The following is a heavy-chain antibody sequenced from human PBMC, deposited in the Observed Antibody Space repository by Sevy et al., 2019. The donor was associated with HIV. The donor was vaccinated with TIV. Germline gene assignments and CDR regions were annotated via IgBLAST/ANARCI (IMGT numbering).Heavy chain of an antibody. V-gene: IGHV3-30-3*01. CDR3: ARDCLGPLGVAEGYYYYYGMDV. Sequence: GGSLRLSCAASGFTFSSNAMHWVRQAPGKGLEWVAVISYDGSNKYYADSVKGRFTISMNNSKNTLYLQMNSLRAEDTAVHYCARDCLGPLGVAEGYYYYYGMDVWGQGTTVTVSS. CDR2: ISYDGSNK. D-gene: IGHD3-10*01. J-gene: IGHJ6*02. CDR1: GFTFSSNA.